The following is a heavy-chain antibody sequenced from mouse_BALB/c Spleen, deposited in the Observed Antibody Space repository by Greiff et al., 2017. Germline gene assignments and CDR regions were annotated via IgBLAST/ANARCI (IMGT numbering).Heavy chain of an antibody. CDR2: ISYDGSN. D-gene: IGHD2-1*01. CDR1: GYSITSGYY. J-gene: IGHJ3*01. Sequence: DVQLQESGPGLVKPSQSLSLTCSVTGYSITSGYYWNWIRQFPGNKLEWMGYISYDGSNNYNPSLKNRISITRDTSKNQFFLKLNSVTTEDTATYYCAREGGNYWFAYWGQGTLVTVSA. CDR3: AREGGNYWFAY. V-gene: IGHV3-6*02.